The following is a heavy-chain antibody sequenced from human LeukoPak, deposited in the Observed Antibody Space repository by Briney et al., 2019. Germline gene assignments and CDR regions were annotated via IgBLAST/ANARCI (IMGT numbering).Heavy chain of an antibody. CDR2: IHSADSNT. D-gene: IGHD4-17*01. V-gene: IGHV5-51*01. CDR1: GYSFTNYW. J-gene: IGHJ4*02. CDR3: AGARHGDYRWDY. Sequence: RGESLKTSCKDSGYSFTNYWIGWVRQMPGKGLEWMGIIHSADSNTKYSPSFQGQVTISADKSISTAYLQWSGLKASDTAMYYCAGARHGDYRWDYWGQGTLVTVSS.